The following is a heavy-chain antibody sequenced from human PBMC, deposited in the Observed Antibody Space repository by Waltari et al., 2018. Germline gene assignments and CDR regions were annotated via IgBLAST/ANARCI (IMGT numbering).Heavy chain of an antibody. CDR3: ARDSNIWGSYRFWGY. CDR1: GFTFSSYS. CDR2: ISSSSSTI. Sequence: EVQLVESGGGLVQPGGSLRLSCAASGFTFSSYSMNWVRQAPGKGLEWVSYISSSSSTIYYADSVKGRFTISRDNAKNSLYPQMNSLRAEDTAVYYCARDSNIWGSYRFWGYWGQGTLVTVSS. J-gene: IGHJ4*02. V-gene: IGHV3-48*04. D-gene: IGHD3-16*02.